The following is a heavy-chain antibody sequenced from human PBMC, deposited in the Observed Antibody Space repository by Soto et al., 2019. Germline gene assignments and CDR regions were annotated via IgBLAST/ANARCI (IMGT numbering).Heavy chain of an antibody. CDR3: AIAGHYYYYGIDV. CDR1: GGSISSYY. CDR2: IYYSGST. Sequence: QVQLRKSGPGLVKPSETLSLTCTVSGGSISSYYWSWIRQSPGKGLEWIGYIYYSGSTNYNPSLNSRVTISVDTSKNQFSLKLNSVTAADTAVYYCAIAGHYYYYGIDVWGQGTTVTVSS. J-gene: IGHJ6*02. V-gene: IGHV4-59*01.